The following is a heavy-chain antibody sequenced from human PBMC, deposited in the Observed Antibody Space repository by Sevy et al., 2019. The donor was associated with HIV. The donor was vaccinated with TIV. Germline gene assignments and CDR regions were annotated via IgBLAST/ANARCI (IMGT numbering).Heavy chain of an antibody. CDR2: IRNNADSYTT. CDR3: ANHAGIAAAGRVFDY. D-gene: IGHD6-13*01. J-gene: IGHJ4*02. Sequence: GGSLRLSCAASGFTFSDHYMEWVRQAPGKGLEWVGRIRNNADSYTTEYAGSVKGRFTISRDDSKNSLYLLMNSLKTEDTAVYYCANHAGIAAAGRVFDYWGQGTLVTVSS. CDR1: GFTFSDHY. V-gene: IGHV3-72*01.